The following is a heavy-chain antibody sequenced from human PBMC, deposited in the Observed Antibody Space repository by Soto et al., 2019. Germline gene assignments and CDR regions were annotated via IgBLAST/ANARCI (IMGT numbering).Heavy chain of an antibody. CDR1: GFTFSSYG. CDR3: AKSGYCSGGSCKYYYYGMDV. D-gene: IGHD2-15*01. CDR2: ISYDGSNK. J-gene: IGHJ6*02. Sequence: QVQLVESGGGVVQPGRSLRLSCAASGFTFSSYGMHWVRQAPGKGLEWVAVISYDGSNKYYVDSVKGRFTISRDNSRNALYLQMNSLRAEDTAVYYCAKSGYCSGGSCKYYYYGMDVWGQGTTVTVSS. V-gene: IGHV3-30*18.